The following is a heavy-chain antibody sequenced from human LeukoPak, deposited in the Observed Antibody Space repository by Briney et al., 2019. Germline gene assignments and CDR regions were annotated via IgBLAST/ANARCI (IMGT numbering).Heavy chain of an antibody. CDR2: INSDGSST. Sequence: GGSLRLSCAASGFTFSSYWMHWVRPAPGKGLVWVSRINSDGSSTSYADSVKGRFTISRDNAKNTLYLQMNSLRAEDTAVYYCARANYYGSGRAAFDIWGQGTMVTVSS. D-gene: IGHD3-10*01. J-gene: IGHJ3*02. CDR1: GFTFSSYW. CDR3: ARANYYGSGRAAFDI. V-gene: IGHV3-74*01.